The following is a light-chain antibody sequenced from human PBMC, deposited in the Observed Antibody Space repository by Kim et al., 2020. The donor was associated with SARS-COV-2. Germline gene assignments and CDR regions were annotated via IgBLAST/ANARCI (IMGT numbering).Light chain of an antibody. CDR2: QHT. CDR1: NMGGKN. V-gene: IGLV3-1*01. CDR3: QAWDSSTAV. J-gene: IGLJ3*02. Sequence: SYELTQPPSVSVSPGQTASITCSGSNMGGKNVHWYQQKPGQAPVLVIYQHTKRPSGISQRFSGSSSGNTATLTISRAQTMDEADYYCQAWDSSTAVFG.